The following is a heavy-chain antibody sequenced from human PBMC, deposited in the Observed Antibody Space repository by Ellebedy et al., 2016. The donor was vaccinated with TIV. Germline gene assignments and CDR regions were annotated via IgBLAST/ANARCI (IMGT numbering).Heavy chain of an antibody. CDR1: GFTFSTHV. CDR3: ARDRAGIEVAAYFDY. CDR2: VWYDESKK. Sequence: PGGSLRLSCAASGFTFSTHVIHWVRQAPGKGLEWVAVVWYDESKKSYVDSVKSRFTISRDNSKNTLFLQMNGLRAEDTAVYYCARDRAGIEVAAYFDYWGQGTLVTVSS. J-gene: IGHJ4*02. D-gene: IGHD6-19*01. V-gene: IGHV3-33*01.